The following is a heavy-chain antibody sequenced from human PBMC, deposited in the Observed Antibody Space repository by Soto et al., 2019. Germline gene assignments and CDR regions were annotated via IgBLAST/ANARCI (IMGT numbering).Heavy chain of an antibody. CDR1: GFTFSSYA. D-gene: IGHD7-27*01. J-gene: IGHJ3*02. Sequence: GGSLRLSCAASGFTFSSYAMSWVRQAPGKGLEWVSAISGSGSNTYYADSVKGRFTISRDNSKNTLYLQMNSLRAEDTAVYYCAKGGTGGGGCFDIWGQGTMVTVSS. CDR3: AKGGTGGGGCFDI. V-gene: IGHV3-23*01. CDR2: ISGSGSNT.